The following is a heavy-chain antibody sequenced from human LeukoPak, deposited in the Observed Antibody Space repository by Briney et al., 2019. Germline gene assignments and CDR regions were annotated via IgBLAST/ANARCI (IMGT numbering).Heavy chain of an antibody. V-gene: IGHV3-33*01. CDR2: IWYDGSSK. CDR1: GFTFSSYG. CDR3: ARSGGRGWYPADY. Sequence: GRSLTLSCAASGFTFSSYGMQWVRQTPGKGLEWVAVIWYDGSSKYYTDSVKGRFTISSDNSKNTLYLQMNSLRAEDTGVYYCARSGGRGWYPADYWGQGTLVTVSS. J-gene: IGHJ4*02. D-gene: IGHD6-19*01.